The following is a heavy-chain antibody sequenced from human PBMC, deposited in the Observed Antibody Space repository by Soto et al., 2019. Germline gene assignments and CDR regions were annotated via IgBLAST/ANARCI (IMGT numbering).Heavy chain of an antibody. Sequence: GGSLRLSWAASGFSFSSYAMHWVRQATGKGLEWVAIIWSDGSNKYYTDSVEGRFTISRDNSKKTVYLHMNSLRAEDTAVYYCARDRYTNWFDPWGQGTLVTVSS. J-gene: IGHJ5*02. CDR1: GFSFSSYA. CDR2: IWSDGSNK. CDR3: ARDRYTNWFDP. V-gene: IGHV3-33*08. D-gene: IGHD3-16*02.